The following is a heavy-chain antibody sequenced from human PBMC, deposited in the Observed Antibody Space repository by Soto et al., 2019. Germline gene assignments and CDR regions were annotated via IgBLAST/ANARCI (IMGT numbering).Heavy chain of an antibody. V-gene: IGHV3-30*18. CDR2: ISDDGSQK. D-gene: IGHD6-19*01. Sequence: GGSLRLSSAASGFTFRTYVMHWVRQAPGKGLEWVAFISDDGSQKYYGDSVKGRFTISRDNSKNTLSLRMISLRTEDTSVYYCAKEAPGGWHFFDTWGQGTLVTVSS. CDR3: AKEAPGGWHFFDT. J-gene: IGHJ4*02. CDR1: GFTFRTYV.